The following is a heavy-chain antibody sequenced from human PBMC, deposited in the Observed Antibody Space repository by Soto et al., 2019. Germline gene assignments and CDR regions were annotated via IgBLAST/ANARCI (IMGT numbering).Heavy chain of an antibody. V-gene: IGHV4-39*01. Sequence: PSETLSLTCTVSCGSIVSGNYYWAWLRQSPEMGLEWIGTIYAGGSSFPNLSFKSPISISVDKTQNPFTLYPVTAADADTAHYHGARQNVMGATTGFDIWGRGNMVTVSS. CDR2: IYAGGSS. CDR3: ARQNVMGATTGFDI. J-gene: IGHJ3*02. D-gene: IGHD1-26*01. CDR1: CGSIVSGNYY.